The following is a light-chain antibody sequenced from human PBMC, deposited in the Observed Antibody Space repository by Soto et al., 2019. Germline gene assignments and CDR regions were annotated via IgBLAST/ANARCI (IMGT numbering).Light chain of an antibody. CDR1: QSVSSN. CDR2: GAS. Sequence: MTQSPATLSVSPGERATLSCRASQSVSSNLAWYQQKPGQAPRLVIYGASTRATGIPARFSSSGSGTEFTLTISSLQSEDFAVYYCQQYNNWPPLFGQGTKVDIK. CDR3: QQYNNWPPL. V-gene: IGKV3-15*01. J-gene: IGKJ1*01.